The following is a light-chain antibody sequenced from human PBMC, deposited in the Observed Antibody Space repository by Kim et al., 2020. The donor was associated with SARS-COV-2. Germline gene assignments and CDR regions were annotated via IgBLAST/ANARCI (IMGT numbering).Light chain of an antibody. CDR2: LNSDGSH. CDR1: SGHSSSA. J-gene: IGLJ3*02. V-gene: IGLV4-69*01. Sequence: SVKLTWTLSSGHSSSAIAWHQQQPGKGPRYLMKLNSDGSHSKGDGIPDRFSGSSSGAERYLTTSSLQSEDEADYYCQTWGTGSWVFGGGTQLTVL. CDR3: QTWGTGSWV.